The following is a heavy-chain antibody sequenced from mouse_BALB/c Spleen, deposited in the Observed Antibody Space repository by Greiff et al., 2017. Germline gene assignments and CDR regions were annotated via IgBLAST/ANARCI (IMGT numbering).Heavy chain of an antibody. CDR1: GYTFTSYW. Sequence: QVQLQQSGAELMKPGASVKISCKASGYTFTSYWMHWVKQRPGQGLEWIGYINPSTGYTEYNQKFKDKATLTADKSSSTAYMQLSSLTSEDSAVYYCARGLPEDYWGQGTSVTVSS. V-gene: IGHV1S26*01. CDR3: ARGLPEDY. CDR2: INPSTGYT. J-gene: IGHJ4*01.